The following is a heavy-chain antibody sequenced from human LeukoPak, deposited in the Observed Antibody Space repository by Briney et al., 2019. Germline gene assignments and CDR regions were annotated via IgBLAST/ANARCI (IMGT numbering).Heavy chain of an antibody. V-gene: IGHV4-39*01. CDR1: GGSISSSSYY. D-gene: IGHD1-14*01. Sequence: SETLSRTCTVSGGSISSSSYYWGWIRQPPGKGLEWIGSIYYSGSTYYNPSLKSRVTISVDTSKNQFSLKLSSVTAADTAVYYCARQTIRYFDYWGQGTLVTVSS. CDR2: IYYSGST. CDR3: ARQTIRYFDY. J-gene: IGHJ4*02.